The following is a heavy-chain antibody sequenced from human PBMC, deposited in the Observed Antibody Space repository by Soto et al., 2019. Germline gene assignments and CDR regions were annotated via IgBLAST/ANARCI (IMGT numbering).Heavy chain of an antibody. D-gene: IGHD3-16*02. Sequence: QVHLQESGPGLVKPSQTLSLTCTLSGGYISRGDYYWSWIRHSPGKGLEWIGNIHYSGRTNYNPSLYSRLKISLVTSNNHYFLNLTSVTAADTAVYFCARMGLHLVELSRNWFDPWGQGTLVTVSS. J-gene: IGHJ5*02. CDR3: ARMGLHLVELSRNWFDP. CDR2: IHYSGRT. CDR1: GGYISRGDYY. V-gene: IGHV4-31*03.